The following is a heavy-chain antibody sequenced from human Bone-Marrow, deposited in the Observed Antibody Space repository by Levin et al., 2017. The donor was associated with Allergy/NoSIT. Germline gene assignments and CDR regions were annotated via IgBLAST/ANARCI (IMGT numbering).Heavy chain of an antibody. CDR3: ATSGGSAEYFQH. D-gene: IGHD6-19*01. CDR1: GLRFTNAW. V-gene: IGHV3-15*04. Sequence: GGSLRLSCAASGLRFTNAWMSWVRQAPGKGLEWVGRIEAKIDGGATDYAAPVKGRFTISRDDSKTAAFLQMNSLTTEDTAVYYCATSGGSAEYFQHWGQGTLVIVSS. J-gene: IGHJ1*01. CDR2: IEAKIDGGAT.